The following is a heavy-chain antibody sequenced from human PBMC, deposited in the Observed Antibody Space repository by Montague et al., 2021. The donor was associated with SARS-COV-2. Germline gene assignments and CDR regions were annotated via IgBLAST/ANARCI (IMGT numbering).Heavy chain of an antibody. CDR2: IYYSGST. CDR1: GGSISSSSYY. Sequence: SETLSLTCTVSGGSISSSSYYWAWIRQPPGKGLEWIGSIYYSGSTYYSPSLKSRVTISVDTSKNQFSLKLSSVIAADTAVYYCARFSPSYYYDSKAAPATPDAFDIWGQGTMVTVSS. V-gene: IGHV4-39*01. J-gene: IGHJ3*02. D-gene: IGHD3-22*01. CDR3: ARFSPSYYYDSKAAPATPDAFDI.